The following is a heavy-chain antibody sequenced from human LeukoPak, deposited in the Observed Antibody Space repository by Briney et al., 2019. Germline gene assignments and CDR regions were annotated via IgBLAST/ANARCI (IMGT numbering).Heavy chain of an antibody. V-gene: IGHV3-74*01. Sequence: GGSLRLSCAASGFTFSGYWMHWVRQAPGKGLVWVSRINSDGSSTSYADSVKGRFTISRDNGKNTLYLQMNSLRAEDTAVYYCTRGGYYSLGGYWGQVTLVTVSS. CDR2: INSDGSST. J-gene: IGHJ4*02. D-gene: IGHD4-11*01. CDR3: TRGGYYSLGGY. CDR1: GFTFSGYW.